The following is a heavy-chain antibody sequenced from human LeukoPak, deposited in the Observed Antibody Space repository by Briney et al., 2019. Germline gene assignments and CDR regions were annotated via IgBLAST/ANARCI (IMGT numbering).Heavy chain of an antibody. D-gene: IGHD2-15*01. CDR2: ISAYSGNT. CDR3: ARERVVAGNSFDP. J-gene: IGHJ5*02. V-gene: IGHV1-18*01. CDR1: GYTFNTYG. Sequence: ASVKVSCKASGYTFNTYGISWVRQAPGQGLEWMGWISAYSGNTDYAQKFQDRVTMTTDTSTSTAYMDLKSLRSDDTAAYYCARERVVAGNSFDPWGQGTLVTVSS.